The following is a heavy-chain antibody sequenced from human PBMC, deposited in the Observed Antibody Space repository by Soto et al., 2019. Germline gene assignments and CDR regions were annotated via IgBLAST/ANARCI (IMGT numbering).Heavy chain of an antibody. CDR3: ARVQYYDFWEGLPY. J-gene: IGHJ4*02. V-gene: IGHV3-7*03. CDR2: IKQDGSEK. CDR1: GFTFSSYW. Sequence: EVQLVESGGGLVQPGGSLRLSCAASGFTFSSYWMSWVRQAPGKGLEWVANIKQDGSEKYYVDSVKGRFTISRDNARNSLYLQMNGLSAADTAVYYCARVQYYDFWEGLPYWGQGTLVTVSS. D-gene: IGHD3-3*01.